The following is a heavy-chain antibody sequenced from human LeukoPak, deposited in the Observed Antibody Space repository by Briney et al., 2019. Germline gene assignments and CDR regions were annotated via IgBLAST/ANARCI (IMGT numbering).Heavy chain of an antibody. Sequence: PSETLSLTCTVSGGSISSGLYWGWIRQSPGRRLEWIASVSSGGTTYYNPSLKSRVSISVDTSNNQFSLKLNSVAAADTAVYCCARHDSYGSSNWFDPWGQGTLVTVSS. CDR1: GGSISSGLY. J-gene: IGHJ5*02. V-gene: IGHV4-39*01. CDR3: ARHDSYGSSNWFDP. CDR2: VSSGGTT. D-gene: IGHD4-17*01.